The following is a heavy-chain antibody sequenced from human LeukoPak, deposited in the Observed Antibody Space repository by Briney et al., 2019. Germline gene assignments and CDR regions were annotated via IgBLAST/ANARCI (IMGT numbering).Heavy chain of an antibody. CDR1: GYIFDIHA. CDR3: ARDYTLTVGTTSYFQH. V-gene: IGHV7-4-1*01. Sequence: ASVKVSCKASGYIFDIHAIIWVRQAPGQGLEFLGWTSTNTGNPTYAQGFTGRFVFSLDTSVSTAYLQIRSLKAEDSAVYYCARDYTLTVGTTSYFQHWGQGTRVTVSS. D-gene: IGHD1-7*01. CDR2: TSTNTGNP. J-gene: IGHJ1*01.